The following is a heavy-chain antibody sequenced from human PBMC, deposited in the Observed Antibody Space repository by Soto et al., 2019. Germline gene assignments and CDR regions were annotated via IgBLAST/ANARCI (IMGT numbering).Heavy chain of an antibody. Sequence: QVQLQQWGTGLLKPSETLSLTCAVYGGSFWGYYWTWIRQPPGKGLEWIGEIDHSGSTNYNPSLKSRVTISVDTSKNQFSLKLASVTAADTAVYYCARVEYTYNYRGLDYWGQGTLVTVSS. CDR2: IDHSGST. CDR3: ARVEYTYNYRGLDY. CDR1: GGSFWGYY. V-gene: IGHV4-34*01. J-gene: IGHJ4*02. D-gene: IGHD3-16*01.